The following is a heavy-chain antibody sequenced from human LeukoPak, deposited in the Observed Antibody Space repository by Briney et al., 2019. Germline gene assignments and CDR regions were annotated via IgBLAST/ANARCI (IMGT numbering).Heavy chain of an antibody. CDR1: GGPINSYY. Sequence: TSETLSLTCTVSGGPINSYYWNWIRQPPGKGLEWIRYIYYSGSTNYNPSLKSRLTISVDTSKNQFSLRLTSVTAADTAVYYCAREVAAAGTLWFDSWGRGTLVTVSS. J-gene: IGHJ5*01. CDR2: IYYSGST. V-gene: IGHV4-59*01. D-gene: IGHD6-13*01. CDR3: AREVAAAGTLWFDS.